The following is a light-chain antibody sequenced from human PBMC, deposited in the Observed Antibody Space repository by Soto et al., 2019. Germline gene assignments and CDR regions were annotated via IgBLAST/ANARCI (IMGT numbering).Light chain of an antibody. Sequence: QSALTQPRSVSGSPGQSVTISCTGTNSDVGTYNYVSWYQQHPGKAPKLIIYDVTKRPSGVPDRFSGSKSGNTASLTISGLQAEDEAEYYCSSYTNINTRACVFGTGTKLTVL. CDR2: DVT. CDR3: SSYTNINTRACV. V-gene: IGLV2-11*01. CDR1: NSDVGTYNY. J-gene: IGLJ1*01.